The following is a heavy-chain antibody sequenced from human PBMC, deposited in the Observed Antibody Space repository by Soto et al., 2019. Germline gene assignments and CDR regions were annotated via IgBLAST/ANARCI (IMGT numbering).Heavy chain of an antibody. CDR3: ARERYQVISDGMDV. Sequence: ASVKVSCKASGYTFTGYYIHWVREAPGQGLEWMGWINPQTGGTSYAQKFQGRVTLSRDTSINTAYLELSRLTFDDAAVYFCARERYQVISDGMDVRGQGPTVPVS. CDR1: GYTFTGYY. CDR2: INPQTGGT. D-gene: IGHD2-2*01. J-gene: IGHJ6*02. V-gene: IGHV1-2*02.